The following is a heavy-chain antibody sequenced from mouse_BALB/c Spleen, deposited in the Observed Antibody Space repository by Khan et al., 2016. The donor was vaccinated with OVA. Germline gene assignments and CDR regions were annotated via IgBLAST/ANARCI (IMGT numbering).Heavy chain of an antibody. CDR1: GYTFTDYY. CDR2: ISPGSGDT. D-gene: IGHD1-2*01. J-gene: IGHJ3*01. V-gene: IGHV1-77*01. Sequence: QVQLQQSGAELARPGASVKLSCKASGYTFTDYYINWVKLRTGQGLEWIGEISPGSGDTYYNERFKGKATLTADKSYSTAYLQLSSLTSEASAVYFCARRNYSCYTFAYWGQGTLVTVSA. CDR3: ARRNYSCYTFAY.